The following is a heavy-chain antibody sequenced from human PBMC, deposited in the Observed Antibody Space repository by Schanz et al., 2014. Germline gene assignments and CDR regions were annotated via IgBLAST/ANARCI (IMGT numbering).Heavy chain of an antibody. D-gene: IGHD3-16*02. CDR1: GFTFSTST. J-gene: IGHJ4*02. V-gene: IGHV3-64*01. CDR3: ARDNRYYLFDY. CDR2: ISSKGDMT. Sequence: EVQLVESGGGLVQPGGSLRLSCAASGFTFSTSTMHWVRQAPGKGLEYVSSISSKGDMTFYGNSVKGRFTISRDNSKNTLYLQLGSLSAEDTAVYFCARDNRYYLFDYWGQGVLVTVSS.